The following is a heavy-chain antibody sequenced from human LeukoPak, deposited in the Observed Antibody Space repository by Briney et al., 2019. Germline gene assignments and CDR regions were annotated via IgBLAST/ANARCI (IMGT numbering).Heavy chain of an antibody. D-gene: IGHD5-18*01. CDR1: GFTFSNYV. CDR2: ISGGGGST. V-gene: IGHV3-23*01. J-gene: IGHJ4*02. CDR3: AKDVRGYTYGYVDY. Sequence: GGSLRLSCAASGFTFSNYVMGWVRQPPGKGLEWVSGISGGGGSTYHADSVKGRFTISRDNSKNTLYLQMSSLRAEDTAIYYCAKDVRGYTYGYVDYWGQGTLVTVSP.